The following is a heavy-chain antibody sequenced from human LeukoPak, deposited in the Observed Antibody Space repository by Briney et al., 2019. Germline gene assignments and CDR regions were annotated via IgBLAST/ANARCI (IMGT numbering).Heavy chain of an antibody. CDR3: ARDPSYYDSTGYLGRFDY. J-gene: IGHJ4*02. Sequence: GGSLRLPCAASGFTFTSYEMNWVRQAPGKGLEWVSYISSSSSTIYYADSVKGRFTISRDNAKNSLYLQMNSLRAEDTAVYYCARDPSYYDSTGYLGRFDYWGQGPLVTVSS. V-gene: IGHV3-48*03. CDR1: GFTFTSYE. D-gene: IGHD3-22*01. CDR2: ISSSSSTI.